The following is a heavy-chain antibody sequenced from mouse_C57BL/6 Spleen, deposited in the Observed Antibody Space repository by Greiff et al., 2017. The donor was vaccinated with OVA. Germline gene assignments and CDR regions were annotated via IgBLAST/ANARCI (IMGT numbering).Heavy chain of an antibody. CDR3: ARWLSTSSTTGAMDY. CDR1: GYTFTSYG. Sequence: QVQLQQSGAELVRPGASVKLSCKASGYTFTSYGMSWVKQRTGQGLEWIGAIYPRSGNTSYNAKFKGKATLTADKSSSTAYMELRSLTPEDSAVYFCARWLSTSSTTGAMDYWGQGTSVTVSS. V-gene: IGHV1-81*01. J-gene: IGHJ4*01. CDR2: IYPRSGNT. D-gene: IGHD2-4*01.